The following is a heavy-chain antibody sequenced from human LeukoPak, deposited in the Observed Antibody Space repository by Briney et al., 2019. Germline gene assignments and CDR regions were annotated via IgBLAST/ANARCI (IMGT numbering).Heavy chain of an antibody. CDR1: GIIFSTYA. J-gene: IGHJ4*02. CDR3: ARDFWSGYYTED. V-gene: IGHV3-48*04. D-gene: IGHD3-3*01. CDR2: ISGSSSGSTSII. Sequence: GGSLRLSCEFSGIIFSTYAMNWVRQSPGKGLEWISYISGSSSGSTSIIHYADSVKGRFTISRDNAKNSLHQQMDSLSAEDTGVYYCARDFWSGYYTEDWGQGALVIVSS.